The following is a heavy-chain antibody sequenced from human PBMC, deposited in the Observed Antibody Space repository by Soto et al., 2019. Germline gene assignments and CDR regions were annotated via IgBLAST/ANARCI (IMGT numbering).Heavy chain of an antibody. Sequence: SETLSLTCTVSGGSISSYYWSWIRQPPGKGLEWIGYIYYSGSTNYNPSLKSRVTISVDTSKNQFSLKLSSVTAADTAVYYCARDRGTAMVTGRNYYYYYGMDVWGQGTTVTVSS. V-gene: IGHV4-59*01. CDR1: GGSISSYY. CDR2: IYYSGST. D-gene: IGHD5-18*01. CDR3: ARDRGTAMVTGRNYYYYYGMDV. J-gene: IGHJ6*02.